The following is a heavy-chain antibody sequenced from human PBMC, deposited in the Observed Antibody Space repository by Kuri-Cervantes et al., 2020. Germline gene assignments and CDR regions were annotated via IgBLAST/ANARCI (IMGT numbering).Heavy chain of an antibody. CDR2: ISSSSSTI. Sequence: GGSLRLSCAASGFTFSNYGLHWVRQAPGKGLEWVSYISSSSSTIYYADSVKGRFTISRDNAKNSLYLQMNSLRVEDTAMYYCARDGGNTGEYCTEGRCYSEGWFDPWGQGSLVTVSS. CDR1: GFTFSNYG. CDR3: ARDGGNTGEYCTEGRCYSEGWFDP. V-gene: IGHV3-48*01. D-gene: IGHD2-21*02. J-gene: IGHJ5*02.